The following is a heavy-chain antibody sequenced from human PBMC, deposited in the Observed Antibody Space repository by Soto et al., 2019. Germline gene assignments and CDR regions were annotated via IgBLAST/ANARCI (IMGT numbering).Heavy chain of an antibody. CDR1: GGSISSSSYY. D-gene: IGHD3-10*01. V-gene: IGHV4-39*01. CDR3: ARQVRGSGSKIDY. Sequence: QLQLQESGPGLVKPSETLSLTCTVSGGSISSSSYYWDWIRQPPGKGLEWIGSIYYSGSTYYNPSLKSRVTISADTSKNQFSLKLSSVTAADTAVYYCARQVRGSGSKIDYWGQGTLVTVSS. CDR2: IYYSGST. J-gene: IGHJ4*02.